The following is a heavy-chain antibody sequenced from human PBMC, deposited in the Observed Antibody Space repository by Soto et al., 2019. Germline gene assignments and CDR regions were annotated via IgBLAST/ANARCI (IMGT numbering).Heavy chain of an antibody. V-gene: IGHV4-39*01. CDR1: GGSISSSSYY. CDR2: IYYSGST. J-gene: IGHJ6*02. CDR3: ASFDRSSWTINYYYGMDV. Sequence: SETLSLTCTVSGGSISSSSYYWGWIRQPPGKGLEWIGSIYYSGSTYYNPSLKSRVTISVDTSKNQFSLKLSSVTAADTAVYYCASFDRSSWTINYYYGMDVWGQGTTVTVSS. D-gene: IGHD6-13*01.